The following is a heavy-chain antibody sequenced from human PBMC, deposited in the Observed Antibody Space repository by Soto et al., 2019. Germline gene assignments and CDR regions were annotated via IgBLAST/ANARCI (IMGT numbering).Heavy chain of an antibody. CDR2: IYHSGST. J-gene: IGHJ4*02. Sequence: SETLSLTCTVSGGSIISYYWSWVRQPPGKGLEWIGEIYHSGSTNYNPSLKSRVTISVDKSKNQFSLKLSSVTAADTAVYYCARVAVAGTRVDYWGQGTLVTVSS. D-gene: IGHD6-19*01. V-gene: IGHV4-4*02. CDR3: ARVAVAGTRVDY. CDR1: GGSIISYY.